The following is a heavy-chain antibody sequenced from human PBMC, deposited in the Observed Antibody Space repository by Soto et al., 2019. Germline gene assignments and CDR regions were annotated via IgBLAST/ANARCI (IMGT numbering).Heavy chain of an antibody. CDR3: AKDLDSTNYLEDQGR. CDR2: ISISDVA. V-gene: IGHV3-23*01. D-gene: IGHD2-8*01. CDR1: GVTFSKFA. Sequence: EVQLLESGGGLVQPGESLRLSCATSGVTFSKFAMSWVRQAPGKGLEWISLISISDVAPYAESVMGRFTISRDNSKNLVLMQMKRLRVEDTAIWYCAKDLDSTNYLEDQGRWGQGTPVTVSS. J-gene: IGHJ4*02.